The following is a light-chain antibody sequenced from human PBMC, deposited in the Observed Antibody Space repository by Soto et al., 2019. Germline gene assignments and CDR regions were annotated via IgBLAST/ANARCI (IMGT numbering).Light chain of an antibody. CDR3: QQASSFPWA. CDR2: AAS. J-gene: IGKJ1*01. Sequence: DIQMTQSPSSLSASVGDRVTITCRASQGIRNDLGWYQQKPGKAPKLLIYAASILHSGVPSRFSGSGSGTDFTLTISSLQPEDSASYYCQQASSFPWAFGQGTKVDIK. V-gene: IGKV1-12*01. CDR1: QGIRND.